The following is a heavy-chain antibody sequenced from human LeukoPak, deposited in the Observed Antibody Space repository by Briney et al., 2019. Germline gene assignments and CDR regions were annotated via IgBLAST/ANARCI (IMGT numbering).Heavy chain of an antibody. CDR2: INPNSGGT. J-gene: IGHJ4*02. V-gene: IGHV1-2*02. CDR1: RYTFTGYY. D-gene: IGHD6-13*01. CDR3: ARAPLYSSSWYAY. Sequence: ASVKVSCKASRYTFTGYYMHWVRQAPGQGLEWMGWINPNSGGTDYAQKFQGRVTMTRDTSISTAYMELSRLRSDDTAVYYCARAPLYSSSWYAYWGQGTLVTVSS.